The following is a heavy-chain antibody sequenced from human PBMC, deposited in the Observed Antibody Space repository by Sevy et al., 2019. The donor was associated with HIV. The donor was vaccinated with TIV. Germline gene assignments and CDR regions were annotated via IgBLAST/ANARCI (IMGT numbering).Heavy chain of an antibody. D-gene: IGHD3-10*01. CDR1: GFTFSSYA. Sequence: GGSLRLSCAASGFTFSSYAMSWVRLAPGKGLEWVSAISGSGGSTYYADSGKGRFTISRDNSKNTLYLQMNSLRAEDTAVYDCAKEGTTMLRGVIIKPDNWFDPWGQEPWSPSPQ. V-gene: IGHV3-23*01. J-gene: IGHJ5*02. CDR2: ISGSGGST. CDR3: AKEGTTMLRGVIIKPDNWFDP.